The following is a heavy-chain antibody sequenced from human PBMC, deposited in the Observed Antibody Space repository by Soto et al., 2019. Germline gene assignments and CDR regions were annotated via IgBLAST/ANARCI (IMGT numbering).Heavy chain of an antibody. CDR1: GGSISSGVYY. CDR2: IYYSGST. CDR3: ARHPSNFWFDP. Sequence: PSETLSLTCTVSGGSISSGVYYWSWIRQHPGKGLEWIGYIYYSGSTYYNPSLKSRVTISVDTSKNQFSLKLSSVTAADTAVYYCARHPSNFWFDPWGQGTLVTAPQ. V-gene: IGHV4-31*03. J-gene: IGHJ5*02. D-gene: IGHD4-4*01.